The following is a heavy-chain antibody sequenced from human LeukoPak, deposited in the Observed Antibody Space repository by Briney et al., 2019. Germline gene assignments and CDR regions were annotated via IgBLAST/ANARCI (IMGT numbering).Heavy chain of an antibody. J-gene: IGHJ4*02. D-gene: IGHD5-12*01. V-gene: IGHV1-18*01. CDR1: DYTFTSYG. CDR3: ARAGGYDPSTLVDY. Sequence: ASVKVSCKASDYTFTSYGISWVRQAPGQGLEWMGWISAYNGNTNYAQKLQGRVTMTTDTSTSTAYMELRSLRSDDTAVYYCARAGGYDPSTLVDYWGQGTLVTVSS. CDR2: ISAYNGNT.